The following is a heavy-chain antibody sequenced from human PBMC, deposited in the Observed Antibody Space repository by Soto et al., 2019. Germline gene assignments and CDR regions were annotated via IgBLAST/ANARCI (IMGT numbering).Heavy chain of an antibody. CDR1: GFTFSTYW. J-gene: IGHJ4*02. V-gene: IGHV3-7*01. Sequence: GGSLRLSCAASGFTFSTYWMSWVRQAPGKGLEWVGDINQDGSEKYYVDSVKGRFTFSRDNAKNSLYLQMNTVRAEDTAVYYCARETPSSLRGYFDCWGQGTLVTVSS. D-gene: IGHD3-10*01. CDR2: INQDGSEK. CDR3: ARETPSSLRGYFDC.